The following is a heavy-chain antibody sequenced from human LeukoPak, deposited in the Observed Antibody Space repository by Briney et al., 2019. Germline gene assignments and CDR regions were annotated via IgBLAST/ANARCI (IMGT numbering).Heavy chain of an antibody. V-gene: IGHV3-66*01. CDR3: AREASSSGWCFLDY. J-gene: IGHJ4*02. D-gene: IGHD6-19*01. Sequence: PGGSLRLSCAASGFTVSSNYMSWVRQAPGKGLEWVSIIYSGGNTFYADSVKGRFTISRDNYKNTLFLQMNSLRAEDTAVYYCAREASSSGWCFLDYWGQGTLVTVSS. CDR2: IYSGGNT. CDR1: GFTVSSNY.